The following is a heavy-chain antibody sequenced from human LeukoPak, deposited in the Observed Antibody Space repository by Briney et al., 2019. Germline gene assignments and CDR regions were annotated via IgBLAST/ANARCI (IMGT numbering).Heavy chain of an antibody. Sequence: GGSLRLSCAASGFTFSGHWMSGVRQAPGKGLEWVANINQYGSEKYYVDSVKGRFTISRDNAKNSQCLQMNSLRADDTAVYYCARGGSESTAWYEIDYWGQGTLVTVSS. CDR1: GFTFSGHW. J-gene: IGHJ4*02. CDR2: INQYGSEK. CDR3: ARGGSESTAWYEIDY. D-gene: IGHD6-13*01. V-gene: IGHV3-7*05.